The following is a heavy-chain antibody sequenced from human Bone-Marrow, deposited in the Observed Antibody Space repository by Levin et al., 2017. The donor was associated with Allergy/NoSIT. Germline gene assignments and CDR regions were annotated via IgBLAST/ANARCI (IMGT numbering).Heavy chain of an antibody. CDR1: GITFSNAW. J-gene: IGHJ4*02. Sequence: PGGSLRLSCEASGITFSNAWMNWVRQAPGKGLEWVGRIRSKTDSGTTDYAAPVKGRFAISRDDSKNRVYLHISSLKTEDTALYYCTTVDEGSGFYFDNWGQGTLVTVSS. V-gene: IGHV3-15*01. CDR2: IRSKTDSGTT. D-gene: IGHD5-12*01. CDR3: TTVDEGSGFYFDN.